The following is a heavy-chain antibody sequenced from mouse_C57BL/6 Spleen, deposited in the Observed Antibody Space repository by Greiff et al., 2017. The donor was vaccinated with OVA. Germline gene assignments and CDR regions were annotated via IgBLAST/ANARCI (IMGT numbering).Heavy chain of an antibody. D-gene: IGHD2-4*01. CDR3: ARVGYDYDDDYFDY. CDR2: INPSNGAT. CDR1: GYTFTSYW. V-gene: IGHV1-53*01. J-gene: IGHJ2*01. Sequence: QVQLQQPGTELVKPGASVKLSCKASGYTFTSYWMHWVKQRPGQGLEWIGNINPSNGATNYNEKFKSKATLTVDKSSRTAYMQLSSLTSEDSAVYYGARVGYDYDDDYFDYWGQGTTLTVSS.